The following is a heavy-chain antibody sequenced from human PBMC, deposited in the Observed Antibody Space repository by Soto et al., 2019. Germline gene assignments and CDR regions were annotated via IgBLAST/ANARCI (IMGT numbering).Heavy chain of an antibody. CDR1: GFTFSSYA. Sequence: PGGSLRLSCAASGFTFSSYAMSWVRQAPGKGLEWVSLISGSRGTTYYADSVKGRFTISRDNYKNALYPQMNSLTAEDTAVYFCARDSTTMVRGVIINSGWFDPWGQGTLVTVSS. D-gene: IGHD3-10*01. CDR2: ISGSRGTT. J-gene: IGHJ5*02. V-gene: IGHV3-23*01. CDR3: ARDSTTMVRGVIINSGWFDP.